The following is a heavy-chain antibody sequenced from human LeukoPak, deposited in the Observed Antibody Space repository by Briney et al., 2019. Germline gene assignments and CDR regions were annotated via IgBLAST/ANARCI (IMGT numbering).Heavy chain of an antibody. J-gene: IGHJ4*02. CDR3: ARGSLGYCSSTSCPRALYFDY. CDR2: IIPIFGTA. Sequence: ASVKVSCKASGGTFSSYAISWVRQAPGQGLEWMGGIIPIFGTANYAQEFQGRVTITTDESTSTAYMELSSLRSEDTAVYYCARGSLGYCSSTSCPRALYFDYWGQGTLVTVSS. D-gene: IGHD2-2*01. V-gene: IGHV1-69*05. CDR1: GGTFSSYA.